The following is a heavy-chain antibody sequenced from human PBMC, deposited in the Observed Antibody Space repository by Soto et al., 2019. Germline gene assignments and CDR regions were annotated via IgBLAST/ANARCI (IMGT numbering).Heavy chain of an antibody. Sequence: SETLSLTCTVSGGSINTFYWSCVRHPAGKGLEWIGRIFSSGSTSFNPSLESRVAMSVDTSKNHFSLNLSSVTAADMAVYYCAREGSYSAYNFAHGIQLWSFDFWGQGALVTVSS. CDR1: GGSINTFY. CDR2: IFSSGST. J-gene: IGHJ4*02. D-gene: IGHD5-12*01. CDR3: AREGSYSAYNFAHGIQLWSFDF. V-gene: IGHV4-4*07.